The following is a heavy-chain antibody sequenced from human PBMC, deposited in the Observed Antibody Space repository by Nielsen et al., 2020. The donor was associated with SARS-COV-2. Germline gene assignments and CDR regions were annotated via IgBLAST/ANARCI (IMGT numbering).Heavy chain of an antibody. CDR3: ARKGIAACFDY. CDR2: ISSSSSYT. V-gene: IGHV3-11*03. CDR1: GFTFSDYY. D-gene: IGHD6-6*01. Sequence: GGSLRLSCAASGFTFSDYYMSWIRQAPGKGLEWVSYISSSSSYTNYADSVKGRSTISRDNAKNSLYLQMNSLRAEDTAVYYCARKGIAACFDYWGQGTLVTVSS. J-gene: IGHJ4*02.